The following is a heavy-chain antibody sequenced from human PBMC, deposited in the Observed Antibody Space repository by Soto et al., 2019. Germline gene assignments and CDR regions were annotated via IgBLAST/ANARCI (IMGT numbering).Heavy chain of an antibody. V-gene: IGHV3-23*01. CDR3: ANSAAGTYYYYYYGMDV. CDR2: ISGSGGST. J-gene: IGHJ6*02. Sequence: PGGSLRLSCAAFGFTFSSYAMSWVRQAPGKGLEWVSAISGSGGSTYYADSVKGRFTISRDNSKNTLYLQMNSLRAEDTAVYYCANSAAGTYYYYYYGMDVWGQGTTVTVSS. D-gene: IGHD6-19*01. CDR1: GFTFSSYA.